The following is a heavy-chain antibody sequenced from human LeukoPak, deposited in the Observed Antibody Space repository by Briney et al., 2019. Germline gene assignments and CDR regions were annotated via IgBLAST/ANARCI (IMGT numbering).Heavy chain of an antibody. J-gene: IGHJ5*02. V-gene: IGHV3-23*01. CDR2: ISGSGDST. D-gene: IGHD6-13*01. CDR1: GFTFSSYA. Sequence: GGSLRLSCAASGFTFSSYAMSWVRQAPGKGLEWVSGISGSGDSTYYAGSVKGRFTISRDNSKNTLYLQMNSLRAEDTAVYYCAKDQQLVPKNWFDPWGQGTLVTVSS. CDR3: AKDQQLVPKNWFDP.